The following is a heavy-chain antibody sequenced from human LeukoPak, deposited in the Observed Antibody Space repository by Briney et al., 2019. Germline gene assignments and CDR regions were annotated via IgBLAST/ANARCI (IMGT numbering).Heavy chain of an antibody. CDR1: GFTVSSNY. J-gene: IGHJ4*02. CDR3: AKAMDSSGYRSPPLDY. D-gene: IGHD3-22*01. Sequence: AGGSLRLSCAASGFTVSSNYMSWVRQAPGKGLEWVAFIRYDGSNKYYADSVKGRFTISRDNSKNTLYLQMNSLRAEDTAVYYCAKAMDSSGYRSPPLDYWGQGTLVTVSS. V-gene: IGHV3-30*02. CDR2: IRYDGSNK.